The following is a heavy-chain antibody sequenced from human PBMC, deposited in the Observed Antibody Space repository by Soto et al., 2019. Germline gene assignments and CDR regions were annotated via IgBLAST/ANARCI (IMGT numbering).Heavy chain of an antibody. CDR3: ASPMSSGYYYGMDV. CDR2: IIPILGIA. CDR1: GGTFSSYT. J-gene: IGHJ6*02. V-gene: IGHV1-69*02. Sequence: QVQLVQSGAEVKKPGSSVKVSCKASGGTFSSYTISWVRQAPGQGLEWMGRIIPILGIADYAQKFQGRGTITADKSTSTAYMELSSLRTEDTAVYYCASPMSSGYYYGMDVWGQGTTVTVSS. D-gene: IGHD3-10*01.